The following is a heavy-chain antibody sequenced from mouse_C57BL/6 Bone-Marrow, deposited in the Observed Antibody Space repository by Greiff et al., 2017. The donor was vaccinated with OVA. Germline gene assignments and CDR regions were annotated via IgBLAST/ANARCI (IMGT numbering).Heavy chain of an antibody. CDR3: ARDHYGSSLYAMDY. V-gene: IGHV1-55*01. J-gene: IGHJ4*01. CDR1: GYTFTSYW. CDR2: IYPGSGST. D-gene: IGHD1-1*01. Sequence: QVHVKQPGAELVKPGASVKMSCKASGYTFTSYWITWVKQRPGQGLEWIGDIYPGSGSTNYNEKFKSKATLTVDTSSSTAYMQLSSLTSEDSAVYYCARDHYGSSLYAMDYWGQGTSVTVSS.